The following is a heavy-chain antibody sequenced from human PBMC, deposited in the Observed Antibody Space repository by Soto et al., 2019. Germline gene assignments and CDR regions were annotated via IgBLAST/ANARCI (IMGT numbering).Heavy chain of an antibody. CDR1: GGSISSGGYY. CDR2: IYYSGST. V-gene: IGHV4-31*03. CDR3: ARVGGSPFYYGMDV. D-gene: IGHD1-26*01. J-gene: IGHJ6*02. Sequence: SETLSLTCTVSGGSISSGGYYWSWIRQHPGKGLEWIGYIYYSGSTYYNPSLKSRVTISVDTSKNQFSLKLSSVTAADTAVYYCARVGGSPFYYGMDVWGQGTTVTVSS.